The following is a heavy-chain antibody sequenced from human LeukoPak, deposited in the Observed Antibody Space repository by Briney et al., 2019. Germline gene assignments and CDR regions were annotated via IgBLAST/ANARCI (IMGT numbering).Heavy chain of an antibody. CDR1: GFTFSSYV. V-gene: IGHV3-30*18. J-gene: IGHJ4*02. Sequence: GRSLRLSCAASGFTFSSYVMHWVRQAPGKGLECEAVISYDGTNKYFSDSVKGRFTISRDNSKNTVYLQMNSLRIEDTAVYYCVKDYYDNSGYFTGDYWGQGTLVTVSS. D-gene: IGHD3-22*01. CDR2: ISYDGTNK. CDR3: VKDYYDNSGYFTGDY.